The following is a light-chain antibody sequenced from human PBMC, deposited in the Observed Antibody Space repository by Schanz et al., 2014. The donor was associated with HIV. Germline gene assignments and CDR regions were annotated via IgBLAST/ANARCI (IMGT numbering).Light chain of an antibody. V-gene: IGLV1-47*01. CDR2: RNN. Sequence: QSVLTQPPSASGTPGQRVTISCSGIRSDIGGRSVDWYRQRPGTAPKLLIYRNNQRPSGVPDRFSGSKSDTSASVAISGLRSEDEADYYCAAWDDSRRVVMFGGGTKLTVL. CDR1: RSDIGGRS. CDR3: AAWDDSRRVVM. J-gene: IGLJ3*02.